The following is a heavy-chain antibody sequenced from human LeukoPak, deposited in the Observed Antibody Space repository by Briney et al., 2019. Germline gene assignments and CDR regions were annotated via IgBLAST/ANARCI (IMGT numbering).Heavy chain of an antibody. D-gene: IGHD1-26*01. J-gene: IGHJ4*02. Sequence: GGSLRLSCAASGFTFSSYAMSWVRQAPGKGLEWVSVIYSGGSTYYADSVKGRFTISRDNSKNTLYLQMNSLRAEDTAAYYCAGDDPVGATGYWGQGTLVTVSS. CDR2: IYSGGST. CDR1: GFTFSSYA. V-gene: IGHV3-53*01. CDR3: AGDDPVGATGY.